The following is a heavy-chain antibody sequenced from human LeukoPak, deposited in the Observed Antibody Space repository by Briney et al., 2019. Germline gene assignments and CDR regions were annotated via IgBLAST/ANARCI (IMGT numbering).Heavy chain of an antibody. CDR2: INTKSGGT. J-gene: IGHJ4*02. CDR3: ASGLWEGATGARCDY. D-gene: IGHD1-26*01. Sequence: ASVKVSCKASGYTFTGYSMHWVRQAPGQGLEWMGWINTKSGGTNFAQKFQGRVTMTRDTSISTAYKELSRLKSDDTAVYDCASGLWEGATGARCDYWSQGTLVTVSS. CDR1: GYTFTGYS. V-gene: IGHV1-2*02.